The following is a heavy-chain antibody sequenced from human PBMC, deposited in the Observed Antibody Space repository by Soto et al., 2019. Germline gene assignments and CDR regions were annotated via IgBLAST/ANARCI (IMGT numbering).Heavy chain of an antibody. D-gene: IGHD3-10*01. CDR3: ARVRGAGDSYFGC. J-gene: IGHJ4*01. CDR2: TRNKANSYTT. CDR1: GFTFSDHY. Sequence: PGGSLRLSCAASGFTFSDHYMDWVRQAPGKGLEWVGRTRNKANSYTTEYAASVKGRFTISRDESKNSLYLQMNSLETEDTAVYYCARVRGAGDSYFGCWGHRTLVTLSS. V-gene: IGHV3-72*01.